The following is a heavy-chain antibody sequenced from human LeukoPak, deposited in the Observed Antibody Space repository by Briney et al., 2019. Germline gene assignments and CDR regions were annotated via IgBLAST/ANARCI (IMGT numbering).Heavy chain of an antibody. J-gene: IGHJ6*03. CDR1: GGTFSSYA. Sequence: ASVTVSFKASGGTFSSYAISWVRQAPGQGLEWMGGIIPIFGTANYAQKFQGRVTITTDESTSTAYMELSSLRSEDTAVYYCARSPNPIVVVPAAMLLTGYMDVWGKGTTVTVSS. CDR3: ARSPNPIVVVPAAMLLTGYMDV. V-gene: IGHV1-69*05. D-gene: IGHD2-2*01. CDR2: IIPIFGTA.